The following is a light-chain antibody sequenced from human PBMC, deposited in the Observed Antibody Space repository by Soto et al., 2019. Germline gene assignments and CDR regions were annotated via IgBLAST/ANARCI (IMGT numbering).Light chain of an antibody. CDR3: CSYAGSSTLV. CDR2: EDI. Sequence: QSVLTQPASVSGSPGQSITISCTGTSSDVGSYNLVSWYQQHPGKAPKLMIFEDIKRPSGVSNRVSGSKSGNTASLTISGLQAEDEADYYCCSYAGSSTLVFGGGTKVTVL. CDR1: SSDVGSYNL. V-gene: IGLV2-23*01. J-gene: IGLJ2*01.